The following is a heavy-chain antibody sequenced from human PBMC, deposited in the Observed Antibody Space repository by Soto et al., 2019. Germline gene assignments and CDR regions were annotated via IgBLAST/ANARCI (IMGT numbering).Heavy chain of an antibody. J-gene: IGHJ4*02. CDR1: GYTFSNFG. CDR3: ARDRLGVSVTGGGFDS. Sequence: QVQLVQSGGEVKKPGASVKVSCKASGYTFSNFGLSWVRQAPGQGLELMGWISPYNGNTNYAQKLKGRLTMTTDTSTSTAYMELRSLRSDDTAGYYCARDRLGVSVTGGGFDSWGQGTLVTVSS. CDR2: ISPYNGNT. D-gene: IGHD2-8*01. V-gene: IGHV1-18*01.